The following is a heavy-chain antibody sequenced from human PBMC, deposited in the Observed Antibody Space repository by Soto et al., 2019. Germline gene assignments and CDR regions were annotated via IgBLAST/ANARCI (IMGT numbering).Heavy chain of an antibody. Sequence: SVKVSCKASGGTFSSYAISWVRQAPGQGLEWMGGIIPIFGTANYAQKFQGRVTITADESTSTAYMELSSLRSEDTAVYYCARARGYSYGQAVLNWFDPWGQGTLVTGSS. J-gene: IGHJ5*02. CDR2: IIPIFGTA. V-gene: IGHV1-69*13. CDR1: GGTFSSYA. CDR3: ARARGYSYGQAVLNWFDP. D-gene: IGHD5-18*01.